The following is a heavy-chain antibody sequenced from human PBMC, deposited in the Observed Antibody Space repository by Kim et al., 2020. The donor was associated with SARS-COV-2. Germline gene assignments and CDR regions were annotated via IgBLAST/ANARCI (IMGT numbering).Heavy chain of an antibody. CDR3: ARDANYYDSSGLDAFDI. J-gene: IGHJ3*02. CDR2: IIPIFGTA. D-gene: IGHD3-22*01. Sequence: SVKVSCKASGGTFSSYAISWVRQAPGQGLEWMGGIIPIFGTANYAQKFQGRVTITADESTSTAYMELSSLRSEDTAVYYCARDANYYDSSGLDAFDIWGQGTMVTVSS. V-gene: IGHV1-69*13. CDR1: GGTFSSYA.